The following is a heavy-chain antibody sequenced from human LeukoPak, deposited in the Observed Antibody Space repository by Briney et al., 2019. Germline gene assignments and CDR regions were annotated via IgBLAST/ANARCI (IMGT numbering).Heavy chain of an antibody. Sequence: GGSLRLSCAASGFTFDDYAMHWVRQAPGKGLEWVSGISWNSGSIGYADFVKGRFTISRDNAKNSLYLQMNSLRAEDTALYYCAKDISGRDYYYYGMDVWGQGTTVTVSS. J-gene: IGHJ6*02. CDR2: ISWNSGSI. CDR3: AKDISGRDYYYYGMDV. CDR1: GFTFDDYA. D-gene: IGHD2-15*01. V-gene: IGHV3-9*01.